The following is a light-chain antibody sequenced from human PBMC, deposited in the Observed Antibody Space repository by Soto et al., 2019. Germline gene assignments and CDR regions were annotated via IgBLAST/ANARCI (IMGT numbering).Light chain of an antibody. CDR3: MQTIKLPIT. CDR2: EVS. CDR1: QILLQSDGKTY. J-gene: IGKJ5*01. Sequence: EIVMTQIPFSLSVTPVQPSSISCNSSQILLQSDGKTYLFWYLQKPGQPPQLLMYEVSKRFSGVPDRFSGSGSGTDFTLKISRVEAEDVGLYYCMQTIKLPITFGQGTRLEIK. V-gene: IGKV2D-29*01.